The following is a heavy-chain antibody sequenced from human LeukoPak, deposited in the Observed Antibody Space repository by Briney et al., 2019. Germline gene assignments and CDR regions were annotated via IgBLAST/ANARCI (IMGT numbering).Heavy chain of an antibody. CDR2: IYYSGST. CDR1: GGSINSYY. D-gene: IGHD5-18*01. CDR3: ARSYSYGNWFDP. Sequence: PSETLSLTCTVSGGSINSYYWSWIRQPPGKGLEWIGYIYYSGSTNYNPSLKSRVTISVDTSKNQFSLKLSSVTAADTAVYYCARSYSYGNWFDPWGQGTLVTVSS. V-gene: IGHV4-59*01. J-gene: IGHJ5*02.